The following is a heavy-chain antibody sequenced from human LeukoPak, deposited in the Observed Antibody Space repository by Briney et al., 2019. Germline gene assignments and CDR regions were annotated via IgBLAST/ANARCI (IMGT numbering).Heavy chain of an antibody. J-gene: IGHJ4*02. CDR2: IIPIFGTA. V-gene: IGHV1-69*06. CDR1: GYTFTSYG. Sequence: SVKVSFKASGYTFTSYGISWVGQAPGQGVEWMGGIIPIFGTANYAQKFQGRVTITGDKAKSTAYMEVSSLRSEDTAVYYCARGPSIAAAGTFDYWGQGTLVTVSS. D-gene: IGHD6-13*01. CDR3: ARGPSIAAAGTFDY.